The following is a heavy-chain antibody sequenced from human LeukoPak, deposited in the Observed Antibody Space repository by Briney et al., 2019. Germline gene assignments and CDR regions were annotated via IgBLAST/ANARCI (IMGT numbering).Heavy chain of an antibody. CDR1: GYTLTELS. CDR2: FDPEDGET. CDR3: ATPISGGYYFDY. J-gene: IGHJ4*02. Sequence: ASVKVSCKVSGYTLTELSMHWVRQAPGKGLEWMGGFDPEDGETIYAQKFQGRVTMTEDTSTDTAYMELSSLRSEDTAVHYCATPISGGYYFDYWGQGTLVTVSS. D-gene: IGHD2-15*01. V-gene: IGHV1-24*01.